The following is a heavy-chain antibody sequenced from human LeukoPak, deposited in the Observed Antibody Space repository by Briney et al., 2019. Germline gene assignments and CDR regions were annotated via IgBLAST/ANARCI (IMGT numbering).Heavy chain of an antibody. CDR1: GFTVSSNY. V-gene: IGHV3-66*01. D-gene: IGHD3-10*01. CDR2: IYSGGST. CDR3: ARGTYGSGSYYLPDY. J-gene: IGHJ4*02. Sequence: GGSLRLSCAASGFTVSSNYMSWVRQAPGKGLEWVSVIYSGGSTYYADAVKGRFTISRDNSKNTLYLQMNSLRAEDTAVYYCARGTYGSGSYYLPDYWGQGTLVTVSS.